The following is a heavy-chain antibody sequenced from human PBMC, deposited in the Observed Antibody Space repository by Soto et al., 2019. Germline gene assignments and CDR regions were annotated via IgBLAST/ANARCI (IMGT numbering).Heavy chain of an antibody. Sequence: PGWSQRLSSGVSGCTISNYAMSWVRQATGKGLEWVSAISGSGGSTYYEDSVKGRFTISRDNSKNTLYLQMNSLRAEDTAVYYCAKDDGGTWELQWYFDYWGQGTLVTVSS. CDR1: GCTISNYA. V-gene: IGHV3-23*01. J-gene: IGHJ4*02. D-gene: IGHD1-26*01. CDR3: AKDDGGTWELQWYFDY. CDR2: ISGSGGST.